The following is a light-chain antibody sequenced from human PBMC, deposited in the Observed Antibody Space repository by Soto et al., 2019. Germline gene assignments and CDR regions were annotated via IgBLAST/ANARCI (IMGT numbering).Light chain of an antibody. Sequence: DIQMTQSPSTLSASVGDRVTITCRASQTISSWLAWYQQKPGTAPKILIYAASSLQSGVPSRFSGSGSGTDFTLTISSLQPEDFATYYCQQANSFPLTFGGGTKVEIK. CDR1: QTISSW. CDR2: AAS. CDR3: QQANSFPLT. J-gene: IGKJ4*01. V-gene: IGKV1-12*01.